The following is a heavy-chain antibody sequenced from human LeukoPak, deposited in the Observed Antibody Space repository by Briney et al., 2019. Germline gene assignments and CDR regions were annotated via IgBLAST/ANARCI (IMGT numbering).Heavy chain of an antibody. Sequence: SETLSLTCTVYGGSVSSSNYYWGWIRQPPGKGLEWIGSIYYSGSTYYNPSLKCRVTISEDTSKNYFSLKMSSVTAADTAVYYCARYSYGGEDWFDPWGPGNPGHRLL. J-gene: IGHJ5*02. D-gene: IGHD5-18*01. CDR1: GGSVSSSNYY. CDR2: IYYSGST. CDR3: ARYSYGGEDWFDP. V-gene: IGHV4-39*02.